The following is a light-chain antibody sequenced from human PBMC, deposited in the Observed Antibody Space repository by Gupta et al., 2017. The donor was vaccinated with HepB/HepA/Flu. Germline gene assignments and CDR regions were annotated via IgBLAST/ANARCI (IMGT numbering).Light chain of an antibody. CDR2: GAS. V-gene: IGKV3-20*01. Sequence: EIVLTQSPGTLSLSRGERATLSCRASQSVSSYYLAWYQHKPGQAPRLLIYGASSRATGIPDRFSGSGSGTDFTLTISRLEPDDSAIYYCQQYGSPWTFGQGTKVEIK. CDR1: QSVSSYY. CDR3: QQYGSPWT. J-gene: IGKJ1*01.